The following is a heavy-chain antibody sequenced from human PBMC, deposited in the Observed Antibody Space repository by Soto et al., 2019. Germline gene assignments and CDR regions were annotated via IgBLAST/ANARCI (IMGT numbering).Heavy chain of an antibody. CDR1: RFTLNSYA. D-gene: IGHD6-13*01. J-gene: IGHJ4*02. CDR3: ARPKPYSSSWYTFDY. Sequence: APVEVFCKSSRFTLNSYAMYWACQAPGQRLEWMGWINAGNGNTKYSQKFQGRVTITRDTSASTAYMELSSLRSEDTAVYYCARPKPYSSSWYTFDYWGQGTLVTVSS. V-gene: IGHV1-3*01. CDR2: INAGNGNT.